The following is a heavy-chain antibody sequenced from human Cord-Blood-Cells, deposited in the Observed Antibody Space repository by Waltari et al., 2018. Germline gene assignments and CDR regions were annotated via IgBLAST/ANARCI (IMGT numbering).Heavy chain of an antibody. D-gene: IGHD6-6*01. CDR2: IYPGYSDT. V-gene: IGHV5-51*01. Sequence: VQLVQSGAEVKKPWESMNISCKGSVYSFTRYSIGWVRQMPGKGLEWMGIIYPGYSDTRYSPSFQGQVPISADKSISTAYLQWSSLKASDTAMYYCARRREQLVDYWGQGTLVTVSS. CDR3: ARRREQLVDY. J-gene: IGHJ4*02. CDR1: VYSFTRYS.